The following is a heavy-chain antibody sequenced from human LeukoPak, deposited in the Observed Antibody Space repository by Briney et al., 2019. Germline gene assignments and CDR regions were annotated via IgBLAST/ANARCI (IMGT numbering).Heavy chain of an antibody. Sequence: PGGSLRLSCAASGFTFSDYYMTWIRQAPGKGLEWISYISSGDGPTYYADSVKGRFTISRDNSKNTLYLQMNSLRAEDTAVYYCAKGFTMVRGVIPTDYYFDYWGQGTLVTVSS. CDR2: ISSGDGPT. CDR1: GFTFSDYY. D-gene: IGHD3-10*01. CDR3: AKGFTMVRGVIPTDYYFDY. V-gene: IGHV3-11*04. J-gene: IGHJ4*02.